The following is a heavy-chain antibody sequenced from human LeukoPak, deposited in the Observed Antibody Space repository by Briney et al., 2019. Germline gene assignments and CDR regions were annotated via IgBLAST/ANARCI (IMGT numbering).Heavy chain of an antibody. CDR2: ISSSSSYI. Sequence: GGSLRLFCAASGFTFSSYSMNWVRQAPGKGLEWVSSISSSSSYIYYADSVKGRFTISRDNAKNSLYLQMNSLRAEDTAVYYCARAESSGWDYWGQGTLVTVSS. D-gene: IGHD6-19*01. J-gene: IGHJ4*02. V-gene: IGHV3-21*01. CDR3: ARAESSGWDY. CDR1: GFTFSSYS.